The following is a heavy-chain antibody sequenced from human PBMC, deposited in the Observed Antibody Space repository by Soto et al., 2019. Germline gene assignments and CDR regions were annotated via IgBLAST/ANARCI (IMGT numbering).Heavy chain of an antibody. D-gene: IGHD3-3*01. J-gene: IGHJ4*02. CDR1: GGSISSGGYY. V-gene: IGHV4-31*03. Sequence: LSLTCTVSGGSISSGGYYWSWIRQHPGKGLEWIGYIYYSGSTYYNPSLKSRVTISVDTSKNQFSLKLSSVTAADTAVYYCARARGAGFWSGYRPFDYWGQGTLVTVSS. CDR2: IYYSGST. CDR3: ARARGAGFWSGYRPFDY.